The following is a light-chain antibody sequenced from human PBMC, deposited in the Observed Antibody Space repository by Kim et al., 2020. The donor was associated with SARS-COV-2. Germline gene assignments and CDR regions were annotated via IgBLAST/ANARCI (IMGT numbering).Light chain of an antibody. V-gene: IGLV5-37*01. Sequence: QPVLTQSPSSSASPGESAKLTCTLPSDINVGSYNIYWYQQKPGSPPRYLLYYYSDSDKGQGSGVPGCFSGSKAASANTGILLISALQSDDDADYYCMIWRSNALRVFGGGTQLTVL. CDR1: SDINVGSYN. CDR2: YYSDSDK. J-gene: IGLJ3*02. CDR3: MIWRSNALRV.